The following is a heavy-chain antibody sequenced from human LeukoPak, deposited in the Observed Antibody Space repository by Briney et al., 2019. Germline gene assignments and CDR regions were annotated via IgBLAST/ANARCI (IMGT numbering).Heavy chain of an antibody. V-gene: IGHV1-2*02. CDR1: GYTFTGYY. J-gene: IGHJ6*02. Sequence: GASVKVSCKASGYTFTGYYMHWVRQAPGQGLEWMGWINPNSGGTNYAQKLQGRVTMTTDTSTSTAYMELRSLRSDDTAVYYCARDFQRPAGDFWSGYLRPGSYYYYGMDVWGQGTTVTVSS. D-gene: IGHD3-3*01. CDR2: INPNSGGT. CDR3: ARDFQRPAGDFWSGYLRPGSYYYYGMDV.